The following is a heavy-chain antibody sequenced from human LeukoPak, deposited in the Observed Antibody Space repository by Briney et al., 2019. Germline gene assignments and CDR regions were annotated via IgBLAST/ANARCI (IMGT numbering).Heavy chain of an antibody. CDR3: ARDLRGDNWFDP. CDR1: GGSISSGDYY. V-gene: IGHV4-30-4*01. Sequence: PSQTLSLTCTVSGGSISSGDYYWSWIRQPPGKGLEGIGYIYYSGSTYYNPSLKSRVTISVDTSKNQFSLKLSSVTAADTAVYYCARDLRGDNWFDPLGPGNPGHRLL. CDR2: IYYSGST. J-gene: IGHJ5*02. D-gene: IGHD3-10*01.